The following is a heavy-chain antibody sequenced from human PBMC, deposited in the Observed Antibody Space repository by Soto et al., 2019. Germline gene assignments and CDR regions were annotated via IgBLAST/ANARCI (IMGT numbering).Heavy chain of an antibody. CDR2: IYSGGST. V-gene: IGHV3-66*01. Sequence: EVQLVASGGGLVQAGGSLRLSCAASGLTVSSNYMSWVRQAPGKGLEWVSVIYSGGSTYYADSVKGRFTISRDNSKNTLYLQMNSLRAEDTAVYYCASSSSRRGTGYWGQGTLVTVSS. CDR3: ASSSSRRGTGY. J-gene: IGHJ4*02. D-gene: IGHD6-13*01. CDR1: GLTVSSNY.